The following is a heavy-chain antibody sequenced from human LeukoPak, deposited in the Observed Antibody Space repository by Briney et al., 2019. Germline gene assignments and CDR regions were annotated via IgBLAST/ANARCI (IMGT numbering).Heavy chain of an antibody. J-gene: IGHJ4*02. D-gene: IGHD7-27*01. V-gene: IGHV3-15*01. Sequence: PGGSLRLSCAASGFTFTNYAMSWVRQAPGKGLEWVGRIKRKTDGGTTDYAAPVKGRFTISRDDSKNTLYLQMNSLKTEDTAVYYCTTGNWGPYWGQGTLVTVSS. CDR1: GFTFTNYA. CDR2: IKRKTDGGTT. CDR3: TTGNWGPY.